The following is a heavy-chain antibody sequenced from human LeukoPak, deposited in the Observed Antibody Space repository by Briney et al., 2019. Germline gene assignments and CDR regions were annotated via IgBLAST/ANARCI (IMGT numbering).Heavy chain of an antibody. V-gene: IGHV6-1*01. CDR3: ARGSVTIGGDLYYYYYMDV. CDR1: GDSVSSNSAA. J-gene: IGHJ6*03. CDR2: TYYRSKWYN. D-gene: IGHD4-11*01. Sequence: SQTLSLTCAISGDSVSSNSAAWNWIRQSPSRGLEWLGRTYYRSKWYNDYAVSVKSRITINPDTSKNQFSLQLNSVTPEDTAVYYCARGSVTIGGDLYYYYYMDVWAKGPRSPSP.